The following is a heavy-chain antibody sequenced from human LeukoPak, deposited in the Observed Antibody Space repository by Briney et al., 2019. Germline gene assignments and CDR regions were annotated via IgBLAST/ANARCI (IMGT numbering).Heavy chain of an antibody. Sequence: ASVKVSCKASGYTFTGYYMHWVRQAPGQGLEGMEWINPNSGGTNYAQKFQGRVTMTRDTSISTAYMELSRLRSDDTAVYYCARALGYSGGPGTWFDPWGQGTLVTVSS. V-gene: IGHV1-2*02. CDR1: GYTFTGYY. D-gene: IGHD6-19*01. CDR3: ARALGYSGGPGTWFDP. J-gene: IGHJ5*02. CDR2: INPNSGGT.